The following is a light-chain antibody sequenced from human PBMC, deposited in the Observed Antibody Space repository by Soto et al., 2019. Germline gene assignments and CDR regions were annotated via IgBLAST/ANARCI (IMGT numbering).Light chain of an antibody. CDR3: QQADSFPIT. Sequence: MTRSPAPLSVSPGESATLSCRASQTISRWLAWYQQKPGNAPKLLIYAAFILQSGVPSRFSGYGSGTDFTLSISSLQPEDFATYYCQQADSFPITFGQGTRLEIK. CDR1: QTISRW. V-gene: IGKV1-12*01. CDR2: AAF. J-gene: IGKJ5*01.